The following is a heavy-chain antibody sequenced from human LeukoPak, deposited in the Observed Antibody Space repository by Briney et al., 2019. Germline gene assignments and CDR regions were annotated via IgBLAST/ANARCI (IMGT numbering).Heavy chain of an antibody. CDR3: AKPPPDSSSWLFDY. Sequence: GGSLRLSCAASGFTFSTYAMSWVRQAAGKGLEWVSTISGDGGIRYYADSVKGRFTISRDNSKNTLDLPMNTLRVGDTALYYCAKPPPDSSSWLFDYWGQGTLVTVSS. J-gene: IGHJ4*02. CDR1: GFTFSTYA. CDR2: ISGDGGIR. D-gene: IGHD6-13*01. V-gene: IGHV3-23*01.